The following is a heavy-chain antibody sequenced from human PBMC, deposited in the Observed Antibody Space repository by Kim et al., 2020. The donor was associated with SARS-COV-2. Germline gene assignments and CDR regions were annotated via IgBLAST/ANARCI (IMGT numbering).Heavy chain of an antibody. CDR3: ARGLFDSIGYYSFFDY. Sequence: PSIKSRVTMSVDTSKNQFSLKLSSATAADTAVYYCARGLFDSIGYYSFFDYWGQGTLATVSS. J-gene: IGHJ4*02. V-gene: IGHV4-31*02. D-gene: IGHD3-22*01.